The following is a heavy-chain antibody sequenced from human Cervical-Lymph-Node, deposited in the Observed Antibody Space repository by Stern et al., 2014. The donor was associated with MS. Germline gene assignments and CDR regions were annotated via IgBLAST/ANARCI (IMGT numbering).Heavy chain of an antibody. J-gene: IGHJ5*01. V-gene: IGHV1-69*01. Sequence: VQLLQSGAEVRKPGSSVKVTCKTSGGYFSSFAITWVRQAPGQGLEWMGGLIPGFGTPNYAQKFQDRVTITADASTRTAYMDLSSLRSEDTAVYYCARGTVTNCFDSWGQGTLVTVSS. D-gene: IGHD4-17*01. CDR2: LIPGFGTP. CDR1: GGYFSSFA. CDR3: ARGTVTNCFDS.